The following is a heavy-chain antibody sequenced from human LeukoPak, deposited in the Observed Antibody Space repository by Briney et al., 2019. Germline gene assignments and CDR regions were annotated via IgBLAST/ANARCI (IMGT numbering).Heavy chain of an antibody. J-gene: IGHJ5*02. CDR2: IYYTGST. CDR1: GGSINGYY. CDR3: ARDSVGVVIPNWFDP. D-gene: IGHD3-3*01. Sequence: SETLSLTCTVSGGSINGYYWSWIRQSPGKGLESLGYIYYTGSTNYNPSLKSRVTMSVDTSRNQFFLRLSSVTAADTAVYYCARDSVGVVIPNWFDPWGQGTLVTVSS. V-gene: IGHV4-59*01.